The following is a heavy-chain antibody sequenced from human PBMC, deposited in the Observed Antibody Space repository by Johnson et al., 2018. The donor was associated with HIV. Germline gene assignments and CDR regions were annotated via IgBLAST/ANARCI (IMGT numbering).Heavy chain of an antibody. CDR2: ISYDGSNK. D-gene: IGHD3-22*01. CDR1: GFTFISYA. V-gene: IGHV3-30-3*01. CDR3: ARATYYYDTSGYLTRPRAFDV. Sequence: QVHLVESGGGVVQPGRSLRLSCAASGFTFISYAMHWVRQAPGKGLEWVAVISYDGSNKYYADSVKGRFTISRDNSKNTLYLQMNSLRADDTALYYCARATYYYDTSGYLTRPRAFDVWGQGTMVTVSS. J-gene: IGHJ3*01.